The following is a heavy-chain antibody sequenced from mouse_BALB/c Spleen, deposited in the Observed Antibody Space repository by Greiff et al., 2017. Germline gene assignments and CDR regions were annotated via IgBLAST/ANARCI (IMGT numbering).Heavy chain of an antibody. J-gene: IGHJ4*01. D-gene: IGHD2-3*01. CDR3: ARVYDGLYYAMDY. CDR2: IWAGGST. CDR1: GFSLTSYG. Sequence: VKLMESGPGLVAPSQSLSITCTVSGFSLTSYGVHWVRQPPGKGLEWLGVIWAGGSTNYNSALMSRLSISKDNSKSQVFLKMNSLQTDDTAMYYCARVYDGLYYAMDYWGQGTSVTVSS. V-gene: IGHV2-9*02.